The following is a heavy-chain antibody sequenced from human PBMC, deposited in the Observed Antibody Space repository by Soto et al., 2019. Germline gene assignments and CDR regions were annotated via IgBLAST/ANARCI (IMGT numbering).Heavy chain of an antibody. CDR3: ARRASGWFFDY. CDR2: ISGSGGST. D-gene: IGHD6-19*01. J-gene: IGHJ4*02. Sequence: GGSLRLSCAASGFTFSSYAMNWVRQAPGKGLEWVSVISGSGGSTYYADSVKGRFTISRDNSKNTLYLQMNSLRAEDTAVYYCARRASGWFFDYWGQGTLVTVSS. CDR1: GFTFSSYA. V-gene: IGHV3-23*01.